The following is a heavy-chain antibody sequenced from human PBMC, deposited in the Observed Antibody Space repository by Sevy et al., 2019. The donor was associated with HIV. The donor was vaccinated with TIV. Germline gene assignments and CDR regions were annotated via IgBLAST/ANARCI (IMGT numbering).Heavy chain of an antibody. V-gene: IGHV1-69*01. J-gene: IGHJ6*02. CDR3: ARDDAGGATTYYYYYYGMDV. CDR2: IIPIFGTA. D-gene: IGHD1-26*01. Sequence: VPGKGLEWMGGIIPIFGTANYAQKFQGRVTITADESTSTAYMELSSLRSEDTAVYYCARDDAGGATTYYYYYYGMDVWGQGTTVTVSS.